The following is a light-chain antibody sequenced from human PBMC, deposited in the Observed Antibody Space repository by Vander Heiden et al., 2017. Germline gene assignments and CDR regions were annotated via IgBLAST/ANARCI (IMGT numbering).Light chain of an antibody. CDR2: LGS. Sequence: DIVMSQSPLPQPVTPGEPASIPCRSSQSFLHSNGFNYLDWYLQKPGQSPQLLIFLGSNRASGVPDRISGSGSGTDFTLRISRVEPEDVGVYYCMQSLQTPLTFGGGTKVEIK. V-gene: IGKV2-28*01. J-gene: IGKJ4*01. CDR3: MQSLQTPLT. CDR1: QSFLHSNGFNY.